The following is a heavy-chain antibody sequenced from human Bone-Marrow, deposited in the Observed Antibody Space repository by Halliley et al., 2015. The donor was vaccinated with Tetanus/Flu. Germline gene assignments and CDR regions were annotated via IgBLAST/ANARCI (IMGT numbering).Heavy chain of an antibody. CDR1: GFTLSDYG. D-gene: IGHD5-18*01. CDR2: IWYDGIKK. CDR3: SGASGYGWLDP. Sequence: AASGFTLSDYGMHWVRQAPGKGLEWVAVIWYDGIKKYYAESVKGRFAISRGDSKNTLFLQMNSLRAEDTALYFCSGASGYGWLDPWGQGTLVTVSS. J-gene: IGHJ5*02. V-gene: IGHV3-33*03.